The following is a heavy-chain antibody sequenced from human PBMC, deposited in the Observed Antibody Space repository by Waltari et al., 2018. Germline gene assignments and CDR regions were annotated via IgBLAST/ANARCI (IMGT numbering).Heavy chain of an antibody. D-gene: IGHD6-13*01. J-gene: IGHJ4*02. Sequence: SSYAMHWVRQAPGKGLEWVAVISYDGSNKYYADSVKGRFTISRDNSKNTLYLQMNSLRAEDTAVYYCARDFVGPDIAAAGTNYWGQGTLVTVSS. V-gene: IGHV3-30-3*01. CDR3: ARDFVGPDIAAAGTNY. CDR2: ISYDGSNK. CDR1: SSYA.